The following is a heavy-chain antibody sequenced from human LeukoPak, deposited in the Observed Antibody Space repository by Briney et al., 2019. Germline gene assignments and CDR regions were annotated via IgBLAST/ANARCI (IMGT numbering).Heavy chain of an antibody. CDR3: ARADYDSSGYYTRY. CDR1: GGSFSGYY. Sequence: SETLSLTCAVYGGSFSGYYWSWIRQPPGKGLEWIGEINHSGSTNYNPSLKGRVTISVDTSKNQFSLKLSSVTAADTAVYYCARADYDSSGYYTRYWGQGTLVTVSS. CDR2: INHSGST. J-gene: IGHJ4*02. V-gene: IGHV4-34*01. D-gene: IGHD3-22*01.